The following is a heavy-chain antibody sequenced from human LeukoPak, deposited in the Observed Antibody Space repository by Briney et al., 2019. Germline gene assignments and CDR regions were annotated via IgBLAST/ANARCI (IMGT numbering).Heavy chain of an antibody. CDR2: ISGSGGST. V-gene: IGHV3-23*01. CDR3: ANNPCYDFYGMDV. CDR1: GFTFSSYA. Sequence: GGSLRLSCAASGFTFSSYAMNWVRQAPGKGLEWVSTISGSGGSTYYADSVKGRFTISRDNSKNTLYLQMNSLRAEDTAVYYCANNPCYDFYGMDVWGQGTTVTVSS. D-gene: IGHD3-3*01. J-gene: IGHJ6*02.